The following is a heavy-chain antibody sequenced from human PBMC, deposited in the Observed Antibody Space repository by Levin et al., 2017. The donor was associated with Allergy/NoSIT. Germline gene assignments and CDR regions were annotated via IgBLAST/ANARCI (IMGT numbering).Heavy chain of an antibody. Sequence: PSETLSLTCTVSGGSISSGSYYWGWIRQPPGTGLEWIGTTHYSGITYYNPSLKSRVTISVVTSKNQFSLKLSSVTAADTAVYDCARHRNRLGGVDAFDSWGQGTMVTVSS. J-gene: IGHJ3*02. CDR2: THYSGIT. V-gene: IGHV4-39*01. D-gene: IGHD1-14*01. CDR3: ARHRNRLGGVDAFDS. CDR1: GGSISSGSYY.